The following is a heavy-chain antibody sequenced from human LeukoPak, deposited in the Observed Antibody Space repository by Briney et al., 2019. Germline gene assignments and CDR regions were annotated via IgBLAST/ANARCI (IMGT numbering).Heavy chain of an antibody. Sequence: PSETLSLTCTVSGGSISRSSYFWGWISQSPGKGLEWIGSIYYSGSTYYNPSLKSRATISVDTSQNQFSLKLSSVTAADTAVYYCARPVAVAQLDAFDMWGQGTMITVSS. D-gene: IGHD6-19*01. V-gene: IGHV4-39*01. CDR2: IYYSGST. CDR1: GGSISRSSYF. CDR3: ARPVAVAQLDAFDM. J-gene: IGHJ3*02.